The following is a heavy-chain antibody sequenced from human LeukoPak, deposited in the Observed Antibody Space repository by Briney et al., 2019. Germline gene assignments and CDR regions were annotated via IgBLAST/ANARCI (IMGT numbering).Heavy chain of an antibody. CDR3: ARGLGETQYPPVDY. CDR1: GGSFSGYY. Sequence: SETLSLTCAVYGGSFSGYYWSWIRQPPGKGLEWIGEINHSGSTNYNPSLKSRVTISVGTSKNQFSLKLSSVTAADTAVYYCARGLGETQYPPVDYWGQGTLVTVSS. D-gene: IGHD3-16*01. CDR2: INHSGST. V-gene: IGHV4-34*01. J-gene: IGHJ4*02.